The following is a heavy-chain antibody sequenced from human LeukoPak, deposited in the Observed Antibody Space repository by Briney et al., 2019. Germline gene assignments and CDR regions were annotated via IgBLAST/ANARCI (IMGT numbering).Heavy chain of an antibody. V-gene: IGHV1-8*01. J-gene: IGHJ4*02. D-gene: IGHD7-27*01. Sequence: GASVKVSCKASGYTFTSYDFNWVRQATGQRPEWMGWMSPNSGDTGYAQKFQGRVTITADESTSTAYMELSSLRSEDTAVYYCARDRENWGAVFDYWGQGTLVTVSS. CDR2: MSPNSGDT. CDR3: ARDRENWGAVFDY. CDR1: GYTFTSYD.